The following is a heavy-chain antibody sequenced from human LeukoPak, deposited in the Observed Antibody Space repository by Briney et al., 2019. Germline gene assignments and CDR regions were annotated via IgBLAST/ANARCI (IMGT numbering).Heavy chain of an antibody. J-gene: IGHJ6*02. CDR1: GFTVSSNY. CDR2: IYSGGST. Sequence: HPGGSLRLSCAASGFTVSSNYMSWVRQAPGKGLEWVSVIYSGGSTYYADSVKGRFTISRDNSKNTLYLQMNSLRGEDTAVYYCVRGGEHDYGETFYYYPMDVWGQGTAVTASS. V-gene: IGHV3-53*01. D-gene: IGHD4-17*01. CDR3: VRGGEHDYGETFYYYPMDV.